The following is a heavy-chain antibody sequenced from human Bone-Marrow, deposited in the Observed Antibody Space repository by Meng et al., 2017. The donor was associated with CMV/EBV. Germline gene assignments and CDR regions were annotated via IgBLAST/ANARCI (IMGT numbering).Heavy chain of an antibody. CDR1: YP. CDR3: ARELSRHYYDSSGYYRGALDN. Sequence: YPMHWGRQAPGQRLEWMGWINPANGNTKYSQKFQGRIIITRDTSASTAHMELSRLRSEDTAVYYCARELSRHYYDSSGYYRGALDNWGPGTMVTVSS. CDR2: INPANGNT. J-gene: IGHJ3*02. D-gene: IGHD3-22*01. V-gene: IGHV1-3*01.